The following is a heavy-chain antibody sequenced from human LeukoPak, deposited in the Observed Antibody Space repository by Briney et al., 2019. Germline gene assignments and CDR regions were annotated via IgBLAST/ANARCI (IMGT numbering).Heavy chain of an antibody. J-gene: IGHJ4*02. V-gene: IGHV4-38-2*02. CDR1: GYSISSGYY. CDR3: ARSWFGVFDY. CDR2: IYHSGST. D-gene: IGHD3-10*01. Sequence: SETLSLTCTVSGYSISSGYYWGWIRPPPGKGLEWIGSIYHSGSTYYNPSLKSRVTISVDTSKNQFSLKLSSVTAADTAVYYCARSWFGVFDYWGQGTLVTVSS.